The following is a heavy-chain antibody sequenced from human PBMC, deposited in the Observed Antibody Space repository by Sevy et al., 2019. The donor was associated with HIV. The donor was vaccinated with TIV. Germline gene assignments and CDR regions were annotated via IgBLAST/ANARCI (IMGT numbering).Heavy chain of an antibody. CDR1: GHNFASYG. CDR2: IGVYNGNA. V-gene: IGHV1-18*01. J-gene: IGHJ4*02. Sequence: ASVKVSCKTSGHNFASYGITWVRQAPGQGLEWMGWIGVYNGNANSAQNLQARFTMTTDTATSTAYMELTSLRSDDTAVYYCARVPTYYYGSATYFDYWGQGTLVTVSS. CDR3: ARVPTYYYGSATYFDY. D-gene: IGHD3-10*01.